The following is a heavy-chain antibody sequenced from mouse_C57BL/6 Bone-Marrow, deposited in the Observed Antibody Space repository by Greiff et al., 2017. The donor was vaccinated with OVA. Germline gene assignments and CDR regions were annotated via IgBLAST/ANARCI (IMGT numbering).Heavy chain of an antibody. J-gene: IGHJ4*01. Sequence: QVQLKQPGAELVKPGASVKLSCKASGYTFTSYWMHWVKQRPGQGLEWIGMIHPNSGSTNYNEKFKSKATLTVDKSSSTAYMQLSSLTSEDSAVYYCASLGDYAMDYWGQGTSVTVSS. V-gene: IGHV1-64*01. CDR1: GYTFTSYW. CDR2: IHPNSGST. CDR3: ASLGDYAMDY.